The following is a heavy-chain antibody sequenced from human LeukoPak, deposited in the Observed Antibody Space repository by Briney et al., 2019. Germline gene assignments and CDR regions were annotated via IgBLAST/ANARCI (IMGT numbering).Heavy chain of an antibody. Sequence: GGSLRLSCAASGFTFSDYSINWVRQAPGKGPEWVSFISSGSSTIDYSDSVKGRFTISRDNAKNSVYLQMNSLRAEDTAVYYCARVYRNEEDFWTPNNYMDVWGKGTTVTVSS. CDR2: ISSGSSTI. J-gene: IGHJ6*04. D-gene: IGHD3/OR15-3a*01. V-gene: IGHV3-48*01. CDR3: ARVYRNEEDFWTPNNYMDV. CDR1: GFTFSDYS.